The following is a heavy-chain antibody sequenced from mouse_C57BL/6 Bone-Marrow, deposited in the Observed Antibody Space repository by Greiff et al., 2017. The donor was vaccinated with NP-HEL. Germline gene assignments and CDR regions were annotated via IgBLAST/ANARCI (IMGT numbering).Heavy chain of an antibody. D-gene: IGHD2-4*01. CDR3: AKVLYDYDFDY. Sequence: VQLQQPGAELVKPGASVKLSCKASGYTFTSYWMHWVKQRPGQGLEWIGMIHPNSGSTNYNEKFKSKATLTVDKSSSTAYMQLSSLTSEDSAVYYCAKVLYDYDFDYWGQGTTLTVSS. V-gene: IGHV1-64*01. CDR1: GYTFTSYW. CDR2: IHPNSGST. J-gene: IGHJ2*01.